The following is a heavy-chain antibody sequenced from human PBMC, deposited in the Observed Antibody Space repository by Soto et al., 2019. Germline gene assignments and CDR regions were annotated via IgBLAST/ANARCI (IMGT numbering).Heavy chain of an antibody. CDR2: FDPEDGET. Sequence: ASVKVSCKVSGYTLTELSMHWVRRAPGKGLEWMGGFDPEDGETIYAQKFQGRVTMTEDTSTDTAYMELSSLRSEDTAVYYCATKLIEGYNWNDFDYWGQGTLVTVSS. D-gene: IGHD1-1*01. CDR3: ATKLIEGYNWNDFDY. J-gene: IGHJ4*02. V-gene: IGHV1-24*01. CDR1: GYTLTELS.